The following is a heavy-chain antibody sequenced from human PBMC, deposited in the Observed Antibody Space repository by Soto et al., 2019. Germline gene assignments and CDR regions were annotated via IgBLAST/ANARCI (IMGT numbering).Heavy chain of an antibody. CDR2: IVVGSGNT. Sequence: SVKVSCKASGFTFTSSAVQWVRQARGQRLEWIGWIVVGSGNTNYAQKFQERVTITRDMSTSTAYMELSSLRSEDTAVYYCAADMGATTDFDIWGQGTMVTVSS. D-gene: IGHD1-26*01. CDR3: AADMGATTDFDI. J-gene: IGHJ3*02. CDR1: GFTFTSSA. V-gene: IGHV1-58*01.